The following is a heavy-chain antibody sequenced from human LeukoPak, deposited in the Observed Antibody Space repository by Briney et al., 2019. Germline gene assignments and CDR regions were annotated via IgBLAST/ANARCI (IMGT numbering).Heavy chain of an antibody. CDR3: ARHIYDRTGRPFDY. CDR1: GGSVSSGSYF. D-gene: IGHD3/OR15-3a*01. J-gene: IGHJ4*02. Sequence: SETHCLTCTVSGGSVSSGSYFWSWIRQPPGKGLEWIGYIYYSGSTNYNSSLKGRVTISVDTSKNQFSLKLRSVTAADTAVYYCARHIYDRTGRPFDYWGQERLRTVSS. CDR2: IYYSGST. V-gene: IGHV4-61*01.